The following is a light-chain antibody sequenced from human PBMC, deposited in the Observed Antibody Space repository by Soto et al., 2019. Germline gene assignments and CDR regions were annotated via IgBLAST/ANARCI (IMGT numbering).Light chain of an antibody. V-gene: IGKV3-11*01. CDR3: QQRVT. CDR1: QSVSSY. Sequence: EIVLTQSPATLSLSPGERATLSCRASQSVSSYLAWYQQKPGQAPRLLIYDASNRATGIPARFSGSGSGTDFTLTISSLEPEDFAVYYCQQRVTFGGGTKWIS. J-gene: IGKJ4*01. CDR2: DAS.